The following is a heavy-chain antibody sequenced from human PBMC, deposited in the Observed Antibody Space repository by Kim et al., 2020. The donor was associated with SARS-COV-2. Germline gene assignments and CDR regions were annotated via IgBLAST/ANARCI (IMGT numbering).Heavy chain of an antibody. J-gene: IGHJ5*02. CDR3: ARFTGMTTVTTNWFDP. CDR2: IYYSGST. V-gene: IGHV4-59*01. CDR1: GGSISSYY. Sequence: SETLSLTCTVSGGSISSYYWSWIRQPPGKGLEWIGYIYYSGSTNYNPSLKSRVTISVDTSKNQFSLKLSSVTAADTAVYYCARFTGMTTVTTNWFDPWGQGTLVTVSS. D-gene: IGHD4-17*01.